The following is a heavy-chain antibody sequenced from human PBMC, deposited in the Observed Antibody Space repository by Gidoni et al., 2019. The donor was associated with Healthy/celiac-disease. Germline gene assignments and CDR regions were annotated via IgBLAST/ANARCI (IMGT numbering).Heavy chain of an antibody. Sequence: QVHLVESGGCVVQPGRSLRLSCAASGFTFSSYGMHWIRQAPGKGLEWVAVISYDGSNKYYADSVKGRFTISRDNSKNTLYLQMNSLRAEDTAVYYCAQEGDAFDIWGQGTMVTVSS. CDR3: AQEGDAFDI. CDR1: GFTFSSYG. V-gene: IGHV3-30*03. CDR2: ISYDGSNK. J-gene: IGHJ3*02.